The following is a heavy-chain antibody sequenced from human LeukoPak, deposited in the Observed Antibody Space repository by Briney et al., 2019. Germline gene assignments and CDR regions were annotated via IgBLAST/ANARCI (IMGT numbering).Heavy chain of an antibody. D-gene: IGHD6-13*01. CDR3: ARGYRIAAAVYYFDY. J-gene: IGHJ4*02. V-gene: IGHV4-39*07. Sequence: SETLSLTCTVSGGSISSSSYYWGWIRQPPGKGLEWIGSIYYSGSTYYNPSLKSRVTISVDTSKNQFSLKLSSVTAADTAVYYCARGYRIAAAVYYFDYWGQGTLVTVSS. CDR2: IYYSGST. CDR1: GGSISSSSYY.